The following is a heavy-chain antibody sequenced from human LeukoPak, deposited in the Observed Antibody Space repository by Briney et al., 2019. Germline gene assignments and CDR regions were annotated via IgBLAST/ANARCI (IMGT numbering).Heavy chain of an antibody. CDR1: GFTFSSYG. CDR2: ISYDGSNK. V-gene: IGHV3-30*18. CDR3: AKDGWLVVPVTADFDY. J-gene: IGHJ4*02. D-gene: IGHD2-2*01. Sequence: PGGSLRLSCAASGFTFSSYGMHWVRQAPGKGLEWVAVISYDGSNKYYADSVKGRFTISRDNSKNTLYLQMNSLRAEDTAVYYCAKDGWLVVPVTADFDYWGQGTLVTVSS.